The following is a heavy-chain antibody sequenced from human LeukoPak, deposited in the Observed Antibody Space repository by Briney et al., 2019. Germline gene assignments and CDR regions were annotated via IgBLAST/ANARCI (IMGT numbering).Heavy chain of an antibody. V-gene: IGHV3-30-3*01. CDR3: AKDRRDSSGYYYYYGMDV. D-gene: IGHD3-22*01. J-gene: IGHJ6*02. Sequence: GGSLRLSCAASGFTFSSYAMHWVRQAPGKGLEWVAVISYDGSNIYYADSVKGRFTISRDNSKNTLYLQMNSLRAEDTAVYYCAKDRRDSSGYYYYYGMDVWGQGTTVTVSS. CDR1: GFTFSSYA. CDR2: ISYDGSNI.